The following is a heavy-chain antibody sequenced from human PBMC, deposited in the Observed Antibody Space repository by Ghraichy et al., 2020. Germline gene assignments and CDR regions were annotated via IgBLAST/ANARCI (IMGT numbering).Heavy chain of an antibody. CDR3: ARDRGVLPPPTLYGMDV. J-gene: IGHJ6*02. D-gene: IGHD2-8*02. CDR2: INPNSGGT. CDR1: GYTFTGYY. V-gene: IGHV1-2*02. Sequence: ASVKVSCKASGYTFTGYYMHWVRQAPGQGLEWMGWINPNSGGTNYAQKFQGRVTMTRDTSISTAYMELSRLRSDDTAVYYCARDRGVLPPPTLYGMDVWGQGTTVTVSS.